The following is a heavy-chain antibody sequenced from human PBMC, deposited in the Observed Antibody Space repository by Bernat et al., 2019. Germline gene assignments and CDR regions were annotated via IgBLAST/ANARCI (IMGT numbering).Heavy chain of an antibody. J-gene: IGHJ3*02. V-gene: IGHV3-33*01. Sequence: QVQLVESGGGVVQPGRSLRLSCAASGFTFSSYGMHWVRQAPGKGLEWVAVIWYAGSNKYYADSVKGRFTISRDNSKNTLYLQMNSLRAEDTAVYYCARENPPDAFDIWGQGTMVTVSS. CDR3: ARENPPDAFDI. CDR1: GFTFSSYG. CDR2: IWYAGSNK.